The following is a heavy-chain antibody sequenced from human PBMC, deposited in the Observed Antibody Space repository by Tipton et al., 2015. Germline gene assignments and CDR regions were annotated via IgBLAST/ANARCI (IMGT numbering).Heavy chain of an antibody. V-gene: IGHV4-59*01. CDR1: GDSIMSYY. D-gene: IGHD3-22*01. J-gene: IGHJ6*02. CDR3: ARAMSRRHSSGYYYYGMYV. Sequence: TLSLTCNVSGDSIMSYYWSWIRPPPGKGLEWIGYFFNSGRTSYNPPLKNRVTISVDTSKNQFALKLSSVTAADTAVYYCARAMSRRHSSGYYYYGMYVWGQGTTITVSS. CDR2: FFNSGRT.